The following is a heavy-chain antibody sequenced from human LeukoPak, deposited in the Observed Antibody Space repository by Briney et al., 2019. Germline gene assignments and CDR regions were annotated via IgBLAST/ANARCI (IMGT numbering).Heavy chain of an antibody. CDR1: GFTFSSSA. J-gene: IGHJ4*02. Sequence: GGSLRLSCAASGFTFSSSAMSWVRQAPGKGLEWVSAITTGGPNTYYADSVKGRFTVSRDDSKNTLYLQMNSLRAEDTAVYYCAKDGGLWVSAHWGDSWGRGTLVTVSS. V-gene: IGHV3-23*01. D-gene: IGHD7-27*01. CDR3: AKDGGLWVSAHWGDS. CDR2: ITTGGPNT.